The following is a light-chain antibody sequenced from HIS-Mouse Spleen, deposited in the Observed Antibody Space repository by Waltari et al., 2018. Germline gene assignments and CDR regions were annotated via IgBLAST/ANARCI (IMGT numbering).Light chain of an antibody. V-gene: IGKV1-9*01. Sequence: DIQLTQPPSCLSASVGARVTITCRARQGITSYLAWYQQKPGKAPKLLIYAASTLQSGVPSRFSGSGSGTEFTLTISSLQPEDFATYYCQQLNSYPPTFGQGTKVEIK. CDR1: QGITSY. CDR3: QQLNSYPPT. J-gene: IGKJ1*01. CDR2: AAS.